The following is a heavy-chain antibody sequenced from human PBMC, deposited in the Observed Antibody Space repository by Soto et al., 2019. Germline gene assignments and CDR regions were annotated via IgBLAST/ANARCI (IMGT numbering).Heavy chain of an antibody. CDR3: ARGQLGHEYYFDY. Sequence: QVQLVQSGAEVKKPGASVKVSCKASGYTFTGYYMHWVRQAPGQGLEWMGWINPNIGDTNYAQKFQGWVTMTRDTSISTAYMELSRLRSDDTALYYCARGQLGHEYYFDYWGQGTLVTVSS. CDR2: INPNIGDT. D-gene: IGHD1-1*01. J-gene: IGHJ4*02. V-gene: IGHV1-2*04. CDR1: GYTFTGYY.